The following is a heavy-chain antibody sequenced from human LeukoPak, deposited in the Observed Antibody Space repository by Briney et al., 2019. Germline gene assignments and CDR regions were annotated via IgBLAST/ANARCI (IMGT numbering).Heavy chain of an antibody. V-gene: IGHV1-18*01. CDR3: ARDSSGYYVSRAPDY. D-gene: IGHD3-22*01. Sequence: ASVKVSCKASGYTFTSYGISWVRQAPGQGLEWMGWISAYNGNTNYAQKLQGRVTMTTDTSTSTAYMELRSLRSGDTAVYYCARDSSGYYVSRAPDYWGQGTLVTVSS. CDR2: ISAYNGNT. J-gene: IGHJ4*02. CDR1: GYTFTSYG.